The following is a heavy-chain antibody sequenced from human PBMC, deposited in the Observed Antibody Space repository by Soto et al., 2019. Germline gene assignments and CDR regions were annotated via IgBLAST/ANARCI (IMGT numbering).Heavy chain of an antibody. CDR1: GGTFSSYT. CDR2: IIPILGIA. CDR3: ARERIVGATVSWFDP. V-gene: IGHV1-69*08. D-gene: IGHD1-26*01. J-gene: IGHJ5*02. Sequence: QVQLVQSGAEVKKPGSSVKVSCKASGGTFSSYTISWVRQAPGQGLEWMGRIIPILGIANYAQKFQGRVTITADKSTSTAYMEVSSLRSEYRAVYYCARERIVGATVSWFDPWGQGTLVTVSS.